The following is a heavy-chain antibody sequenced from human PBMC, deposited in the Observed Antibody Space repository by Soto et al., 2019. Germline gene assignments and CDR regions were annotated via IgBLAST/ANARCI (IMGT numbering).Heavy chain of an antibody. V-gene: IGHV1-69*13. CDR2: IIPIFGTA. D-gene: IGHD1-26*01. CDR3: TRDTVGATTTYYYYGMDV. J-gene: IGHJ6*01. Sequence: SVKVSCKASGGTFSSYAISCVRQAPGQGLEWMGGIIPIFGTANYAQKFQGRVTITADESTSTAYMELSSLRSEDTAVYYCTRDTVGATTTYYYYGMDVWGQGTTVTVSS. CDR1: GGTFSSYA.